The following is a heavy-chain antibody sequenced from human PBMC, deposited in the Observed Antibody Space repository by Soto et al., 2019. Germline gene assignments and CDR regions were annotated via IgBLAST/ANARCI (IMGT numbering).Heavy chain of an antibody. Sequence: PSETLSLTCTRSGGSINTYYWSWIRQPPGKGLEWIGYMYYSGSTNYNPSLKSRVTISVDTSKNQFSLKLSSVTAADTAVYYCARHSLRYFDWSYVDYWGQGTLVPVSS. CDR3: ARHSLRYFDWSYVDY. CDR2: MYYSGST. D-gene: IGHD3-9*01. CDR1: GGSINTYY. V-gene: IGHV4-59*08. J-gene: IGHJ4*02.